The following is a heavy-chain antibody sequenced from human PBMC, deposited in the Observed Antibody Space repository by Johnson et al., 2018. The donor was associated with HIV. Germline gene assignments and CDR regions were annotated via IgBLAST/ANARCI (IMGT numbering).Heavy chain of an antibody. CDR3: AREVIVAGHGGAFDI. D-gene: IGHD5-12*01. CDR2: IKEDGSEK. J-gene: IGHJ3*02. V-gene: IGHV3-7*03. CDR1: GFTFSNYW. Sequence: VQLVESGGGLVQPGGSLRLSCAASGFTFSNYWMSWVRQAPGKGLEWVANIKEDGSEKYYADSVKGRFSISRDNAKNSLYLQMNSLRAEDTALYYCAREVIVAGHGGAFDIWGQGTMVTVSS.